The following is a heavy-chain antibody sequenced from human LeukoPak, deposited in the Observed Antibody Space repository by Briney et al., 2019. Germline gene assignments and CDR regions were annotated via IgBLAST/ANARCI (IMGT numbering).Heavy chain of an antibody. CDR3: ARERDQLPFRWFDP. J-gene: IGHJ5*02. D-gene: IGHD2-2*01. V-gene: IGHV3-7*01. Sequence: GGSLRLSCAASGFTFSSYWMSWVRQAPGKGPEWVAKLRQEGSEKYDVDSVKGRFTISRDNAKSSLYLQMNSLRAEDTAVYDCARERDQLPFRWFDPGGQGTLVTVSA. CDR2: LRQEGSEK. CDR1: GFTFSSYW.